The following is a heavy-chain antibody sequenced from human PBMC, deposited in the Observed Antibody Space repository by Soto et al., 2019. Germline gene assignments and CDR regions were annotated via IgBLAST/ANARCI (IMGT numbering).Heavy chain of an antibody. J-gene: IGHJ6*02. CDR3: AKLAGYCSGNSCHGDYAMDV. CDR2: FYYSENT. CDR1: GGSISSKSYS. D-gene: IGHD2-2*01. V-gene: IGHV4-39*01. Sequence: SETLSLTCSVSGGSISSKSYSWGWIRQPPGKGLEWIGTFYYSENTYYNPSLKSRVTISVDTSKNQFSLKLSSVTAADAAVYYCAKLAGYCSGNSCHGDYAMDVWGQGTTVTVSS.